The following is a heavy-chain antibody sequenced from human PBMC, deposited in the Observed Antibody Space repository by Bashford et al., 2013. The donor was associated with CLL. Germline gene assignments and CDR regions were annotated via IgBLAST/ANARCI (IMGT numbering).Heavy chain of an antibody. Sequence: GSLRLSCAASGFTFSSYAMHWVRQAPGKGLEWVAVISYDGSNKYYADSVKGRFTISRDNSKNTLYLQMNSLRAEDTAVYYCASLTDRHIVLIRGTWYFDLWGPWHPGSPSPQ. D-gene: IGHD2-8*01. CDR3: ASLTDRHIVLIRGTWYFDL. V-gene: IGHV3-30-3*01. J-gene: IGHJ2*01. CDR1: GFTFSSYA. CDR2: ISYDGSNK.